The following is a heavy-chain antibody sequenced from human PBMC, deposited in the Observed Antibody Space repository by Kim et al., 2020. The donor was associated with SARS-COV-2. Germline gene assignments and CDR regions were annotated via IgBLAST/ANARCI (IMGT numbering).Heavy chain of an antibody. Sequence: SVKVSCKASGGTFSSYANSWVRQAPGQGLEWMGGIIPIFGTANYAQKFQGRVTITADESTSTAYMELSSLRSEDTAVHYFARSGYSSGGRYYYGMDVWG. CDR3: ARSGYSSGGRYYYGMDV. V-gene: IGHV1-69*13. J-gene: IGHJ6*02. CDR2: IIPIFGTA. D-gene: IGHD6-19*01. CDR1: GGTFSSYA.